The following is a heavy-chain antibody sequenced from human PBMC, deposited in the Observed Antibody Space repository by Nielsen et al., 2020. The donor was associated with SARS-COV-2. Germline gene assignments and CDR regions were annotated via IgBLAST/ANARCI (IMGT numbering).Heavy chain of an antibody. J-gene: IGHJ6*02. CDR3: ARGLEYCSGGSCHPYYYYGMDV. V-gene: IGHV1-3*01. D-gene: IGHD2-15*01. Sequence: ASVKVSCKASGYTFTSYAMHWVRQAPGQRLEWMGWINAGNGNTKYSQKFQGRVTITRDTSASTVYMELSSLRSEDTAVYYCARGLEYCSGGSCHPYYYYGMDVWGQGTTVTVSS. CDR2: INAGNGNT. CDR1: GYTFTSYA.